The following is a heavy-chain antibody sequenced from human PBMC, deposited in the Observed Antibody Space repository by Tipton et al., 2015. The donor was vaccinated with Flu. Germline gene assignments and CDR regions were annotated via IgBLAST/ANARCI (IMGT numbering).Heavy chain of an antibody. Sequence: TLSLTCAVYGGSFSGYYWSWIRQPPGKGRGWIGEINHGGSTNYTPSLKSPVTISVDTAKNQFSLKLSSVTAADTAVYYCERGQGLGSGSTPTGNWGQGTLVTGSP. D-gene: IGHD3-10*01. CDR1: GGSFSGYY. CDR2: INHGGST. V-gene: IGHV4-34*01. CDR3: ERGQGLGSGSTPTGN. J-gene: IGHJ4*02.